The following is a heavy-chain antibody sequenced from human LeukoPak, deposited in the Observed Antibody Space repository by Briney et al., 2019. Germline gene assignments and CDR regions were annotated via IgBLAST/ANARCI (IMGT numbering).Heavy chain of an antibody. Sequence: SETLSLTCAVYGGSFSGYYWSWTRQPPGKGLEWIGEINHSGSTNYNPSLKSRVTISVDTSKNQFSLKLSSVTAADTAVYYCARFEYGSAAFDIWGQGTMVTVSS. CDR1: GGSFSGYY. CDR2: INHSGST. D-gene: IGHD4-17*01. J-gene: IGHJ3*02. V-gene: IGHV4-34*01. CDR3: ARFEYGSAAFDI.